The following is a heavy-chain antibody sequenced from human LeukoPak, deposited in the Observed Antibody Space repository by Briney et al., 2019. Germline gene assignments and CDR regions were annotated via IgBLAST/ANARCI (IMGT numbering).Heavy chain of an antibody. V-gene: IGHV4-34*01. J-gene: IGHJ3*02. CDR1: GGSVSGYY. Sequence: SETLSLTCAVSGGSVSGYYWSWIRQPPGKGPEWIGKISHSGSTNYNPSLKSRVTISVDTSTNRFSLNLSSVTAADTAVYYCARSANAFDIWGQGTMVTVSS. CDR2: ISHSGST. CDR3: ARSANAFDI.